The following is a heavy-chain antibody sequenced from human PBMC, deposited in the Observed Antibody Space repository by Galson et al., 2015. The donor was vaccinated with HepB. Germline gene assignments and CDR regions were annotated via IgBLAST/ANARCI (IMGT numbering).Heavy chain of an antibody. D-gene: IGHD1-26*01. V-gene: IGHV3-74*01. CDR2: INSDEGTK. J-gene: IGHJ4*02. Sequence: SLRLSCAASGITFSNSWMHWVRQAPGKGLMWVSRINSDEGTKTYADSVKGRFTISRDNAKNTVYLQVNSLRAEDTAVYYCASNEGSSYGKLDNWGQGTLVTVSS. CDR1: GITFSNSW. CDR3: ASNEGSSYGKLDN.